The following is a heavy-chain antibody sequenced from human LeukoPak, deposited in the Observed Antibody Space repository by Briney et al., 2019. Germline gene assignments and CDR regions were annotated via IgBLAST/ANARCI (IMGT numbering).Heavy chain of an antibody. CDR3: ARVDYYDSSGYYFNNWFDP. CDR1: GGSISSYY. CDR2: IYYSGGT. D-gene: IGHD3-22*01. Sequence: PSETLSLTCTVSGGSISSYYWSWIRQPPGKGLEWIGYIYYSGGTNYNPSLKSRVTISVDTSKNQFSLKLSSVTAADTAVYYCARVDYYDSSGYYFNNWFDPWGQGTLVTVSS. V-gene: IGHV4-59*01. J-gene: IGHJ5*02.